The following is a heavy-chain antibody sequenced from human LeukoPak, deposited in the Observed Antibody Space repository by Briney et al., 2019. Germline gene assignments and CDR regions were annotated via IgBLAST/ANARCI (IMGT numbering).Heavy chain of an antibody. J-gene: IGHJ4*02. CDR2: ITGTSIHT. V-gene: IGHV3-11*03. D-gene: IGHD6-13*01. Sequence: GGSLRLSCAASGFDFSENYMSWIRQAPGRGLEWVSYITGTSIHTDYVDSVKGRFTISRDNAKNSLYLQMNSLRAEDTAVYYCARVGVPGIYYFDVWGQGSLVTVSS. CDR3: ARVGVPGIYYFDV. CDR1: GFDFSENY.